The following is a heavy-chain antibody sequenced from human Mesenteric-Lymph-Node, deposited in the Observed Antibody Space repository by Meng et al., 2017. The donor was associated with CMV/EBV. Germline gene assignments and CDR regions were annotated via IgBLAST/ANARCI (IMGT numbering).Heavy chain of an antibody. CDR1: GYTFISDG. Sequence: SGYTFISDGIVWVRQAPGQGLEWMGWISAYNGDTDYAQRFRGRVTMTTDTSTSTAYMELRSLRSDDTAMYYCARALFYDSSGFNFDYWGQGTLVTVSS. J-gene: IGHJ4*02. V-gene: IGHV1-18*01. CDR2: ISAYNGDT. D-gene: IGHD3-22*01. CDR3: ARALFYDSSGFNFDY.